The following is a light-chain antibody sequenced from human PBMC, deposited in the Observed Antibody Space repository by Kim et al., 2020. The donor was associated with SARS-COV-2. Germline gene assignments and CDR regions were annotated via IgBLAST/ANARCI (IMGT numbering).Light chain of an antibody. CDR3: QSYDSSNWV. J-gene: IGLJ3*02. CDR2: ADN. Sequence: GTTVTSSCTRSSGSIASNYVQWYQQRPGSAPTTVIYADNQRPSGVPDRFSGSIDSSSNSASLTISGLKTEDEADYYCQSYDSSNWVFGGGTQLTVL. V-gene: IGLV6-57*03. CDR1: SGSIASNY.